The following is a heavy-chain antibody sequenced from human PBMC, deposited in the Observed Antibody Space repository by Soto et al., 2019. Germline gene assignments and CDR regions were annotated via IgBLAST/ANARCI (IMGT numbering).Heavy chain of an antibody. Sequence: QVQLVQSGAEVKKPGASVKVSCKASGYTFASYAISCMRQAPGQGLECMGWISAYNGNTNYAQKLLCRVTMTTDTSTSTAYMELRSLRSDATAVYYCARDPPPPDYWGQGTLVNVSS. CDR3: ARDPPPPDY. J-gene: IGHJ4*02. CDR1: GYTFASYA. V-gene: IGHV1-18*01. CDR2: ISAYNGNT.